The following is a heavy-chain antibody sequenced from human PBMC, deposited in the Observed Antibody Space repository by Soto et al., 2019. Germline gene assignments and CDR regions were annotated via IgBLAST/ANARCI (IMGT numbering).Heavy chain of an antibody. CDR3: AKVPKFGGVIAHYYFDY. CDR2: ISGSGGST. D-gene: IGHD3-16*02. CDR1: GFTFSSYA. Sequence: GGSLRLSCAASGFTFSSYAMSWVRQAPGKGMEWVSAISGSGGSTYYADSVKGRFTIFRDNSKNTLYLQMNSLRAEDTAFYYCAKVPKFGGVIAHYYFDYWGQGTLVTVSS. V-gene: IGHV3-23*01. J-gene: IGHJ4*02.